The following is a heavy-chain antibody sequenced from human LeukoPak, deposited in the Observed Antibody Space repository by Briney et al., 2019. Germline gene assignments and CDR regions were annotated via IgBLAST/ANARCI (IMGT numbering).Heavy chain of an antibody. CDR2: IKEDGSEA. V-gene: IGHV3-7*03. CDR1: GFIFKKYW. Sequence: GGSLRLSCAASGFIFKKYWMNWVRQVPGKGLECLANIKEDGSEAYYADSVKGRFTISRDTSKNTLFLQMNSLRVEDTAVYYCARDEGYGSGSFDIWGQGRMVTVSS. D-gene: IGHD3-10*01. CDR3: ARDEGYGSGSFDI. J-gene: IGHJ3*02.